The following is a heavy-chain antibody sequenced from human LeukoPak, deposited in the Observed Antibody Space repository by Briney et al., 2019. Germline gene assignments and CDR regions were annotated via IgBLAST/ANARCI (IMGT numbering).Heavy chain of an antibody. D-gene: IGHD3-16*01. V-gene: IGHV4-4*07. CDR3: ARDRDYVGSTLDY. CDR1: GGSISSYY. J-gene: IGHJ4*02. Sequence: SETLSLTCTVSGGSISSYYWSWMRQPAGKGLEWIGRIYTSGSTNYNPSLKSRVTMSVDTSKNQFSLKLSSVTAADTAVYYCARDRDYVGSTLDYWGQGTLVTVSS. CDR2: IYTSGST.